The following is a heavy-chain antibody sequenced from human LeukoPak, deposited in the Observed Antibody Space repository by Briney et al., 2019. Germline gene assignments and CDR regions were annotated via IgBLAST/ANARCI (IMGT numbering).Heavy chain of an antibody. J-gene: IGHJ4*02. D-gene: IGHD1-26*01. Sequence: GGSLRLSCAASGFTFSSYAMSWFRQAPGKGLEWVSAISGSGGSTYYADSVKGRFTISRDNSKNTLYLQMNSLRAEDTAVYYCAKDSVYRYSGSYWTDLYYFNYWGQGTLVTVSS. CDR1: GFTFSSYA. V-gene: IGHV3-23*01. CDR3: AKDSVYRYSGSYWTDLYYFNY. CDR2: ISGSGGST.